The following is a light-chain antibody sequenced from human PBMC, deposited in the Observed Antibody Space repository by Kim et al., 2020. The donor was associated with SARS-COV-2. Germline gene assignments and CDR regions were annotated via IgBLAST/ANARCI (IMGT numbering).Light chain of an antibody. CDR1: QRVSNF. J-gene: IGKJ1*01. CDR2: EAS. CDR3: QQRTNWPWT. V-gene: IGKV3-11*01. Sequence: EIVLTQSPAIVSLSPGERATLSCRASQRVSNFLTWYQQKPGQAPRLLIYEASNRATGVPARFSGSGSGTDFTLTISSLEPEDFAVYYCQQRTNWPWTFGQVTKVDIK.